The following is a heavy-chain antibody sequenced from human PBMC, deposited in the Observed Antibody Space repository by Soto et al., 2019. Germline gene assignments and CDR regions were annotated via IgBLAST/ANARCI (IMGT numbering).Heavy chain of an antibody. CDR2: ISVFNGHT. CDR1: GYSFSTYG. J-gene: IGHJ4*02. V-gene: IGHV1-18*01. CDR3: ARGRGASSWYETPHYFDF. Sequence: QVQVVQSGPEVKKPGASVKISCQTSGYSFSTYGINWVRQAPGQGLVWMGWISVFNGHTDYAEKFQGRVTMTTDTSTSTAYMELRSLRSDDTAIYYCARGRGASSWYETPHYFDFWGQGTLVTVSS. D-gene: IGHD6-13*01.